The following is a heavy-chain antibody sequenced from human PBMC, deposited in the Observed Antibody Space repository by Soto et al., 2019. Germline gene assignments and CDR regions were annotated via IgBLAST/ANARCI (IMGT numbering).Heavy chain of an antibody. CDR3: ARTGVTANGYYFDY. CDR2: IYYSGST. Sequence: ASETLSLTCTVSGGSISSGGYYWSWIRQHPGKGLEWIGYIYYSGSTYYNPSLKSRVTISVDTSKNQFSLKLSSVTAADTAVYYCARTGVTANGYYFDYWGQGTLVTVSS. CDR1: GGSISSGGYY. V-gene: IGHV4-31*03. D-gene: IGHD2-21*02. J-gene: IGHJ4*02.